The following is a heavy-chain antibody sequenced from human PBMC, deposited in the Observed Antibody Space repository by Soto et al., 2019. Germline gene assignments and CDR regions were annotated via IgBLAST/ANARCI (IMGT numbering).Heavy chain of an antibody. D-gene: IGHD6-6*01. CDR2: INPNSGGT. V-gene: IGHV1-2*04. CDR1: GYTFTGYY. Sequence: ASVKGSCKASGYTFTGYYMRWVRQAPGQGLEWMGWINPNSGGTNYAQKFQGWVTMTRDTSISTAYMELSRLRSDDTAVYYCAREYSSSSEYDYYYGMDVWGQGTTVTVSS. CDR3: AREYSSSSEYDYYYGMDV. J-gene: IGHJ6*02.